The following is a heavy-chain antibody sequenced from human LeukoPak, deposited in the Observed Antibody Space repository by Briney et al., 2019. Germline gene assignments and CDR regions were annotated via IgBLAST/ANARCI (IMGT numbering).Heavy chain of an antibody. D-gene: IGHD4-4*01. CDR3: ARHAYSNYLIYYFDY. CDR2: INPNSGGT. V-gene: IGHV1-2*02. J-gene: IGHJ4*02. Sequence: ASVKVSCKASGYTFTGYYMHWVRQAPGQGLEWMGWINPNSGGTNYAQKFQGRVTMTRDTSISTAYMELSRLRSDDTAVYYCARHAYSNYLIYYFDYWGQGTLVTVSS. CDR1: GYTFTGYY.